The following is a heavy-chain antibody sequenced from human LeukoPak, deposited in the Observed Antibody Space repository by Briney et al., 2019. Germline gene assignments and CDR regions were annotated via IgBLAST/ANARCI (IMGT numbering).Heavy chain of an antibody. Sequence: ASVKVPCKASGYTFTSYGISWVRQAPGQGLEWMGWISAYNGNTNYAQKLQGRVTMTTDTYTSTAYMELRSVSSGETAAYDCVRWSGLRNFAHQDYWGQRTLVTVSS. V-gene: IGHV1-18*01. CDR2: ISAYNGNT. D-gene: IGHD3-3*01. CDR1: GYTFTSYG. CDR3: VRWSGLRNFAHQDY. J-gene: IGHJ4*02.